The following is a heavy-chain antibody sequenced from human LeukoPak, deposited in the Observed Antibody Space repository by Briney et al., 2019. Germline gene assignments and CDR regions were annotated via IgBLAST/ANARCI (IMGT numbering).Heavy chain of an antibody. J-gene: IGHJ4*02. CDR1: GFTFSSYS. V-gene: IGHV3-21*01. CDR2: ISSSSSYI. CDR3: ARDDPSPGYSSGWPYFDY. D-gene: IGHD6-19*01. Sequence: GGSLRLSCAASGFTFSSYSMNWVRQAPGKGLEWVSSISSSSSYIYYADSVKGRFTISRDNAKNSLYLQMNSLRAEDTAVYYYARDDPSPGYSSGWPYFDYWGQGTLVTVSS.